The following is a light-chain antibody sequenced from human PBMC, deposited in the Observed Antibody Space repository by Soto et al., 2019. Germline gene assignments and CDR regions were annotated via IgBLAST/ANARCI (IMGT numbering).Light chain of an antibody. CDR3: SSYTSSNTWV. CDR1: SSDVGGYKY. CDR2: EVT. J-gene: IGLJ3*02. V-gene: IGLV2-14*01. Sequence: QSVLTQPASVSGSPGQAITISCTGTSSDVGGYKYVSWYQQHPGKAPKLMIYEVTDRPSGVSNRFSGSKSGNTASLTISGLQAEDEPDYYCSSYTSSNTWVFGGGTKLTVL.